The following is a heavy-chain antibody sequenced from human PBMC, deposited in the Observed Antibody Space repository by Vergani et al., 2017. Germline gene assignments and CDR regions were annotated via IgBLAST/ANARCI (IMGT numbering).Heavy chain of an antibody. CDR3: AGDVVAYSRSGWYGYFDY. Sequence: QVQLQESGPGLVKPSETLSLTCTVSGGSISSYYWSWIRQPAGKGLEWIGRIYTSGSTNYNPSLKSRVPMSVDTSKNQFSLKLSSVTAADTAVYYCAGDVVAYSRSGWYGYFDYWGQGTLVTVSS. CDR2: IYTSGST. V-gene: IGHV4-4*07. J-gene: IGHJ4*02. CDR1: GGSISSYY. D-gene: IGHD6-19*01.